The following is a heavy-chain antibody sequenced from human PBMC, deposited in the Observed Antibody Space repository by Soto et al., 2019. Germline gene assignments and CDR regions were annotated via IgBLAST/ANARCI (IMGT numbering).Heavy chain of an antibody. CDR2: ISDSGDTN. Sequence: EVQLLESGGGLAQPGGSLRLSCGASGFTFSTYVMAWVRQAPGKGLEWVSMISDSGDTNYYADSVKGRFTISRDNSKNTVYLQQTNLTAEDTGIYFCATVPAPYRYYFDYWGQGNLVTVTS. CDR1: GFTFSTYV. V-gene: IGHV3-23*01. CDR3: ATVPAPYRYYFDY. J-gene: IGHJ4*02. D-gene: IGHD3-16*02.